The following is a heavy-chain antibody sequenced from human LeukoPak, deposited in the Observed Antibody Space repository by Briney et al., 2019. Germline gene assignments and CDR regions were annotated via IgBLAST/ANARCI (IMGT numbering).Heavy chain of an antibody. CDR1: GGTFSSYA. D-gene: IGHD1-26*01. CDR3: AREDRWELLGDNWFDP. CDR2: IIPIFGTA. Sequence: SVKVSCKASGGTFSSYAISWVRQAPGQGLERMGGIIPIFGTANYAQKFQGRVTITTDTSTSTAYMELRSLRSDDTAVYYCAREDRWELLGDNWFDPWGQGTLVTVSS. V-gene: IGHV1-69*05. J-gene: IGHJ5*02.